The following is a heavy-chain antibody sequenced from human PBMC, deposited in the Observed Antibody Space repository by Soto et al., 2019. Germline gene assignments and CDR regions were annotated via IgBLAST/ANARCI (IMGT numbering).Heavy chain of an antibody. V-gene: IGHV3-33*01. CDR1: GFPFSAYG. J-gene: IGHJ4*02. Sequence: QVQLVESGGGVVQPGGSLRLSCAASGFPFSAYGMHWIRQAPGKGLEWVAVICFDSSHSFYADSMQGRFTVSTDNSKNTQYLQMSSLRAEDTAVYYCARYSSNSYYFDYWGQGALVTVSS. D-gene: IGHD6-13*01. CDR3: ARYSSNSYYFDY. CDR2: ICFDSSHS.